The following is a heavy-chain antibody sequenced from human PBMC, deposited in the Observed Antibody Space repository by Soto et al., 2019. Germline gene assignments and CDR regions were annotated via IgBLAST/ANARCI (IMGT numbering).Heavy chain of an antibody. J-gene: IGHJ4*02. D-gene: IGHD4-17*01. CDR1: GFTFSSYA. CDR3: AKDRNFYGDYVLFDY. V-gene: IGHV3-23*01. CDR2: ISGSGGST. Sequence: PGESLKISCAASGFTFSSYAMSWVRQAPGKGLEWVSAISGSGGSTYYADSVKGRFTISRDNSKNTLYLQMNSLRAEDTAVYYCAKDRNFYGDYVLFDYWGQGTLVTVSS.